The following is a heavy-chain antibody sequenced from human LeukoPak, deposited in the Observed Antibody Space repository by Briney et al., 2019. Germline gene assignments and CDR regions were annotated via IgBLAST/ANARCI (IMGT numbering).Heavy chain of an antibody. V-gene: IGHV1-18*01. CDR2: IIAYNGNT. D-gene: IGHD3-3*01. J-gene: IGHJ6*02. CDR3: ARDGDYDFWSGFSFYYYGMDV. Sequence: ASVKVSCKASGYTFTSYGISWVRQAPGQGLEWMGWIIAYNGNTNYAQKLQGRVTMTTDTSTSTAYMELRSLRSDDTAVCYCARDGDYDFWSGFSFYYYGMDVWGQGTTVTVS. CDR1: GYTFTSYG.